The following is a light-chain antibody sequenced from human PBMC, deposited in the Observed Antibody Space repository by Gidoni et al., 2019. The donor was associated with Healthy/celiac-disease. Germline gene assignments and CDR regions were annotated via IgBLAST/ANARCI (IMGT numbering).Light chain of an antibody. Sequence: IVPTQPPATLSVSPGDRATLSCRASQSVSSNLAWYQQKPGQAPRLLIYGASTRATGIPARFSGSGSGTEFTLTISSLQSEDFAVYYCQQYNSWPLAFGQGTRLEIK. CDR2: GAS. CDR3: QQYNSWPLA. CDR1: QSVSSN. V-gene: IGKV3-15*01. J-gene: IGKJ5*01.